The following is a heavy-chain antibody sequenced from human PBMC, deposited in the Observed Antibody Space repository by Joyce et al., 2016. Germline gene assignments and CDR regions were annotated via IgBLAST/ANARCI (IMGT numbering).Heavy chain of an antibody. D-gene: IGHD4-17*01. CDR2: IKSKTDGGTT. V-gene: IGHV3-15*01. J-gene: IGHJ3*02. CDR3: STNTVLGDAFDI. CDR1: GFTFSNTC. Sequence: VLLVESGGGLVKPGGSLRLSCAASGFTFSNTCMTWVRQAPGKGLVLVGRIKSKTDGGTTDYAAPVKGRFTISRDDSKKTLYLQMHGLKTEDTAVYYCSTNTVLGDAFDIWGQGTMVSVSS.